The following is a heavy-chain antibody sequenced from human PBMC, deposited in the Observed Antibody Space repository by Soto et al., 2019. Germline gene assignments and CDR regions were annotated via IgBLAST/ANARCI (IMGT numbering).Heavy chain of an antibody. D-gene: IGHD2-15*01. V-gene: IGHV4-39*01. CDR3: ARQTIVVVVSSALWAFDP. Sequence: QLQLQESGPGLVKPSETLSLTCTVSGGSISSSSYYWGWIRQPPGKGLEWIGNIHYSGSTYYNPSVKSRVTISVDTFKKQFSLKLSSVTATDTAVYYCARQTIVVVVSSALWAFDPWGQGTLVTVSS. CDR1: GGSISSSSYY. CDR2: IHYSGST. J-gene: IGHJ5*02.